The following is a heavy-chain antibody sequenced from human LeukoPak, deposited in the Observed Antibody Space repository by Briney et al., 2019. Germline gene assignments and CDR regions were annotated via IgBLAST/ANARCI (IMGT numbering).Heavy chain of an antibody. J-gene: IGHJ4*02. CDR1: GFTFSSYG. CDR2: IRYDGSNK. Sequence: QPGGSLRLSCAASGFTFSSYGMHWVRQAPGKGLEWVAFIRYDGSNKYYADSVKGRFTISRDNSKNTLYLQMNSLRAEDTAVYYCAKDGDILTGYPPGYFDYWGQGTLVTVSS. V-gene: IGHV3-30*02. CDR3: AKDGDILTGYPPGYFDY. D-gene: IGHD3-9*01.